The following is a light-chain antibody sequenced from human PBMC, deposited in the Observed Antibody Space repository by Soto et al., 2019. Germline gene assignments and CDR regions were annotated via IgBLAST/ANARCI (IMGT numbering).Light chain of an antibody. CDR2: EVS. J-gene: IGLJ2*01. V-gene: IGLV2-14*01. CDR3: CSYTSSSSL. CDR1: SSDVGGYNY. Sequence: QSALTQPASVSGSPGQSITISCTGTSSDVGGYNYVSWYQQHSGKPPKLMIYEVSKRPSGVSNRFSGSESGNTASLTISGLQAEDEDDYDCCSYTSSSSLFGGGTKLTVL.